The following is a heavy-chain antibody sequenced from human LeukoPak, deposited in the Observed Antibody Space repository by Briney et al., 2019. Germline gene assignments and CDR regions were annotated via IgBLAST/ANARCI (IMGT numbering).Heavy chain of an antibody. V-gene: IGHV1-2*02. D-gene: IGHD3-9*01. CDR1: GYTFTGYY. J-gene: IGHJ3*02. Sequence: ASVKVSCKASGYTFTGYYMHWVRQAPGQGLEWMGWINPNSGGTNYAQKFQGRVTMTRDTSISTAYMELSRLRSDDTAVYYCAAETPKYYDILTGYFPHDAFDIWGQGTMVTVSS. CDR3: AAETPKYYDILTGYFPHDAFDI. CDR2: INPNSGGT.